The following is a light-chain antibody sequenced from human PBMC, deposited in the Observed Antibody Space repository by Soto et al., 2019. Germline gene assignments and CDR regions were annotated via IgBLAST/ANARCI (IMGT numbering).Light chain of an antibody. CDR2: GDN. J-gene: IGLJ2*01. Sequence: QSVLTQPPSVSGAPGQRVTISCNGSSSNIGAGFDVHWYQQFPGTAPKLLIYGDNNRPSGVPDRFSGSKSDTSASLTISGLQAEDEADYYCQSFWIFGGGTKVTVL. V-gene: IGLV1-40*01. CDR3: QSFWI. CDR1: SSNIGAGFD.